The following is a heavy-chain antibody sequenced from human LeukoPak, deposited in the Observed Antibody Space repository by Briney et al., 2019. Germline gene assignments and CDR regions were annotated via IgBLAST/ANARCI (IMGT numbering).Heavy chain of an antibody. D-gene: IGHD6-13*01. CDR2: VSISSGTI. CDR1: GFTFSGHN. CDR3: ARDRAAAGYYFDY. V-gene: IGHV3-48*04. J-gene: IGHJ4*02. Sequence: GGSLRLSCAASGFTFSGHNMNWVRQAPGKGLEWISFVSISSGTIYYADSVKGRFTISRDNAKNSLYLQMNSLRAEDTAVYYCARDRAAAGYYFDYWGQGTLVTVSS.